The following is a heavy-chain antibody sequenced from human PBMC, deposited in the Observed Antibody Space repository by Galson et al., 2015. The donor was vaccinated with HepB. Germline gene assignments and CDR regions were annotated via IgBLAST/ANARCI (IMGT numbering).Heavy chain of an antibody. Sequence: LRLSCAASGFTFSDYYMNWIRQTPGKGLESISYITSSGNTKFYADSVKGRFIVSRDNAKNTLFLHMNSLRGEDTAIYYCARSLGASRLDFWGQGTLVTVSS. CDR2: ITSSGNTK. J-gene: IGHJ4*02. D-gene: IGHD3-16*01. CDR3: ARSLGASRLDF. V-gene: IGHV3-11*01. CDR1: GFTFSDYY.